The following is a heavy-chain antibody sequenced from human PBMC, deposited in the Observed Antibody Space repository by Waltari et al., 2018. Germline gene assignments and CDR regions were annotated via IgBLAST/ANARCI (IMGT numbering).Heavy chain of an antibody. V-gene: IGHV3-21*01. CDR1: GFTFSSYS. Sequence: EVQLVESGGGLVKPGGSLRLSCAASGFTFSSYSMNWVRQAPGKGLGRVSSISSSSNYIYYADSGKGRFTISRDNAKNSLYLQMNSLRAEDTAVYYCARDPRYCSSTSCHDYWGQGTLVTVSS. CDR3: ARDPRYCSSTSCHDY. CDR2: ISSSSNYI. D-gene: IGHD2-2*01. J-gene: IGHJ4*02.